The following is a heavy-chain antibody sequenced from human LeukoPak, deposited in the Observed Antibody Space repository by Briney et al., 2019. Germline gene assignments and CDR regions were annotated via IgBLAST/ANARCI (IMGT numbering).Heavy chain of an antibody. CDR3: VRGAVVGAIDAFDI. J-gene: IGHJ3*02. Sequence: QPGGSLRLSCAASGFTFSSYSMNWVRQAPGQELEWVAAIWYDGSNKYYRDSVKGRFTISRDNSKNTLYLQMNSLRAEDTAVYYCVRGAVVGAIDAFDIWGQGTLVTVSS. V-gene: IGHV3-33*08. D-gene: IGHD1-26*01. CDR2: IWYDGSNK. CDR1: GFTFSSYS.